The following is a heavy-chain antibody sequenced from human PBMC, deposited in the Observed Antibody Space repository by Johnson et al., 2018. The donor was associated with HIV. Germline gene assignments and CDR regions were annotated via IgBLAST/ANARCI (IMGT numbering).Heavy chain of an antibody. Sequence: VQLVESGGGLVQPGGSLRLSCAASGFTFSNYAMGWVRQAPRKGLEWVSVISGSGGSTYYADSVKGRFTISSDNSKNTLYLQMNSLRAEDTVVYYCATGDGRGAFDIWGQGTMVTVSS. D-gene: IGHD7-27*01. CDR3: ATGDGRGAFDI. V-gene: IGHV3-23*04. J-gene: IGHJ3*02. CDR1: GFTFSNYA. CDR2: ISGSGGST.